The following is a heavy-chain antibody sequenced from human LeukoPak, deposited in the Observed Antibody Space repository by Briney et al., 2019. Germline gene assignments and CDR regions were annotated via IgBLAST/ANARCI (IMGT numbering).Heavy chain of an antibody. CDR2: IRYDGSNK. CDR3: AALSYDYVWGSYRH. CDR1: GFTFSSYG. D-gene: IGHD3-16*02. J-gene: IGHJ4*02. V-gene: IGHV3-30*02. Sequence: PGGSLRLSCAASGFTFSSYGMHRVRQAPGKGLEWVAFIRYDGSNKYYADSVKGRFTISRDNSKNTLYLQMNSLRAEDTAVYYCAALSYDYVWGSYRHWGQGTLVTVSS.